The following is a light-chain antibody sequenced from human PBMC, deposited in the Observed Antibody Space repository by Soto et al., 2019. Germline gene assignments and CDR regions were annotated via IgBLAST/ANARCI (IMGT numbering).Light chain of an antibody. V-gene: IGLV2-14*01. Sequence: QSVLTQPASVSGSPGQSITISCTGTIYDVGAYHYVSWYQQFPDKAPKLILYEVSNRPSGISSRFSGFRSGSTASLKVSGLQPEDDGHYYCVSYTTTGALVFGGGTQLTDL. CDR2: EVS. CDR3: VSYTTTGALV. CDR1: IYDVGAYHY. J-gene: IGLJ2*01.